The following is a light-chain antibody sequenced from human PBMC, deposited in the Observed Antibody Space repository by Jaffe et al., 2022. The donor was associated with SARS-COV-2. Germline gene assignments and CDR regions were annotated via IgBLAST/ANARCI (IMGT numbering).Light chain of an antibody. CDR2: EVN. CDR1: SSDVGGYNY. J-gene: IGLJ2*01. CDR3: NSYAGSNNVI. V-gene: IGLV2-8*01. Sequence: QSALTQPPSASGSPGQSVTISCTGTSSDVGGYNYVSWYQQHPGKAPKLMIYEVNQRPSGVPDRFSGSKSGNTASLTVSGLRAEDEADYYCNSYAGSNNVIFGGGTKLTVL.